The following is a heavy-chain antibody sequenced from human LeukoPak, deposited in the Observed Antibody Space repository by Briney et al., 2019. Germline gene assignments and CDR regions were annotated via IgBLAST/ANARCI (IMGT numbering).Heavy chain of an antibody. Sequence: PGGSLRLSCAASGFTFNNYAMNWVRQAPGKGLEWVSSISGGGETTYYADSAKGRFTISRDKSQNTLYLQMNSLRAEDTAVYDCARDYADYVGYFFFDYWGQGTLVTVSS. CDR2: ISGGGETT. CDR1: GFTFNNYA. CDR3: ARDYADYVGYFFFDY. V-gene: IGHV3-23*01. J-gene: IGHJ4*02. D-gene: IGHD4-17*01.